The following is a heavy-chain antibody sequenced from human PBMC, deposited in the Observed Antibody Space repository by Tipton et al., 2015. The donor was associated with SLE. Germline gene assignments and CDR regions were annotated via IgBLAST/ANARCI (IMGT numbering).Heavy chain of an antibody. Sequence: GSLRLSCAASGFTFSSYAMHWVRQAPGKGLEWVANINQDGSETYSVNSVKGRFTISRDNTKNSLYLQMNSLRAEDTAVYYCARDGVAVPGPYFEYWGQGTLVTVSS. CDR3: ARDGVAVPGPYFEY. CDR1: GFTFSSYA. CDR2: INQDGSET. D-gene: IGHD6-19*01. J-gene: IGHJ4*02. V-gene: IGHV3-7*03.